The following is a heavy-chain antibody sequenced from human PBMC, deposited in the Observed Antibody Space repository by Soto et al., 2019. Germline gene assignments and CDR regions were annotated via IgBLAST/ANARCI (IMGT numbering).Heavy chain of an antibody. Sequence: SQTLSLTCAISGDSVSSSGVTWNLIRQSPSRGLEWLGRTYYYRSKWYIGYAVSVKGRISINTVTSKNQVSLQLNAVIPDDTAVYYWARDDGPRTTSRFDAWGQGLLVTAPQ. V-gene: IGHV6-1*01. J-gene: IGHJ5*02. CDR1: GDSVSSSGVT. D-gene: IGHD1-1*01. CDR2: TYYYRSKWYI. CDR3: ARDDGPRTTSRFDA.